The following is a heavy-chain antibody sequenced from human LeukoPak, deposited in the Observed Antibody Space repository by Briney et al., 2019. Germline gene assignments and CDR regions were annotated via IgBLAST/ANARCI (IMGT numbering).Heavy chain of an antibody. D-gene: IGHD1-1*01. CDR3: ARGPERLWNRGDYYYMDV. J-gene: IGHJ6*03. CDR2: IYHSGST. Sequence: SETLSLTCSVSGNSLSSGYYWGWIRQPPGKGLEWIGSIYHSGSTYYNPSLKSRVTISVDTSKNQFSLKLSSVTAADTAVYYCARGPERLWNRGDYYYMDVWGKGTTVTVSS. V-gene: IGHV4-38-2*02. CDR1: GNSLSSGYY.